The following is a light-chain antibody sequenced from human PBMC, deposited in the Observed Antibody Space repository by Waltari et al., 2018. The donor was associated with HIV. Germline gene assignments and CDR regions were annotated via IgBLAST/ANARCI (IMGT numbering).Light chain of an antibody. Sequence: QPALTQPASISGSPGQSLTISCPGSPHDIRGYDFVSWYQQYPGPAPKVIIYEVTSRPSGVSSRFSASKSGNTASLTISHLQPADEADYFCTSASHGYTAPRVFGGGTRVTVL. CDR2: EVT. V-gene: IGLV2-14*03. J-gene: IGLJ2*01. CDR1: PHDIRGYDF. CDR3: TSASHGYTAPRV.